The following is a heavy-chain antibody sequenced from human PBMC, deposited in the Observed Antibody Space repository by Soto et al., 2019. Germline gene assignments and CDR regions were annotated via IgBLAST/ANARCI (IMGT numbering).Heavy chain of an antibody. CDR3: AALNATYWNFAI. CDR1: GDSITAGGHY. CDR2: IHYSGTT. J-gene: IGHJ2*01. V-gene: IGHV4-31*03. Sequence: SETLSLTCTVSGDSITAGGHYWAWIRQHPEKGLEWLGYIHYSGTTDCNPSLKSRLTVSVDTSKNQFSLSLSSVTAADTAIYYCAALNATYWNFAIWGRGTLVTVSS.